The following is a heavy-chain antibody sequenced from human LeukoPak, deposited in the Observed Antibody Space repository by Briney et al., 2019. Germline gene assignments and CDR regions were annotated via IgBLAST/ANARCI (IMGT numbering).Heavy chain of an antibody. Sequence: ASVKVSCKASGSTFTRYYMHWVRQAPGQGLEWMGWINPNSSGTNYAQKFQGRVTRTRDTSISTAYMELSRLRSDDTAVYYCASTYYDFWSGYYAPTHRTYYFDYWGQGTLVTVSS. CDR2: INPNSSGT. CDR1: GSTFTRYY. CDR3: ASTYYDFWSGYYAPTHRTYYFDY. V-gene: IGHV1-2*02. D-gene: IGHD3-3*01. J-gene: IGHJ4*02.